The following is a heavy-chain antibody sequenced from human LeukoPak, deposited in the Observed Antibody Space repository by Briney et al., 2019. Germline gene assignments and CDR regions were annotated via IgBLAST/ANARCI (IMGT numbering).Heavy chain of an antibody. CDR2: IYYSGST. CDR1: GGSISSSSYY. V-gene: IGHV4-61*01. Sequence: SETLSLTCTVSGGSISSSSYYWGWIRQPPGKGLEWIGYIYYSGSTNYNPSLKSRGIISVDTSKNQFSLKLSAVTAADTAVYYCARESSPPYYYYMDVWGKGTTVTVSS. J-gene: IGHJ6*03. CDR3: ARESSPPYYYYMDV. D-gene: IGHD6-6*01.